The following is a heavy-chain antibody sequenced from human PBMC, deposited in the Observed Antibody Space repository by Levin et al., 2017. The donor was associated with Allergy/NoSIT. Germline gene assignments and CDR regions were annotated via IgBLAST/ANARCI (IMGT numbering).Heavy chain of an antibody. D-gene: IGHD3-3*02. CDR1: GGSISSYY. V-gene: IGHV4-59*01. CDR2: IYYSGST. J-gene: IGHJ3*02. Sequence: SQTLSLTCTVSGGSISSYYWSWIRQPPGKGLEWIGYIYYSGSTNYNPSLKSRVTISVDTSKNQFSLKLSSVTAADTAVYYCARIRVEHSLIHDAFDIWGQGTMVTVSS. CDR3: ARIRVEHSLIHDAFDI.